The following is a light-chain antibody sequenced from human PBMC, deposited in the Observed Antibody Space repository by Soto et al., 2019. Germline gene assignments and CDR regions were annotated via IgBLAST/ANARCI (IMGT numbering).Light chain of an antibody. CDR2: GAS. CDR3: QHYNNWPT. Sequence: EIVMTQSPATLSVSPGERATLSCRASPSVSRDLAWYKQNPGQAPSLLIYGASTSATGIPARFSGSGSGTEFTLTIRSLESEDFAVYYCQHYNNWPTFGQGTKVDIK. CDR1: PSVSRD. J-gene: IGKJ1*01. V-gene: IGKV3-15*01.